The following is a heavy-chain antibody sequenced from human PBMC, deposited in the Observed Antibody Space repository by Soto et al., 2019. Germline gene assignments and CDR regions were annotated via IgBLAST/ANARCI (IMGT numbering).Heavy chain of an antibody. V-gene: IGHV3-53*01. CDR3: GTPPGGGGY. CDR2: IYSGGYT. D-gene: IGHD3-10*01. Sequence: EVQLVESGGGLIQPGGSLRLSCAVSGFTVSNNYMSWVRQAPGKGLEGVSVIYSGGYTAYGDSVKGRFTISRDNSNNKLFLKIKSLSADLPAVYFWGTPPGGGGYWGQGTLVTVSS. J-gene: IGHJ4*02. CDR1: GFTVSNNY.